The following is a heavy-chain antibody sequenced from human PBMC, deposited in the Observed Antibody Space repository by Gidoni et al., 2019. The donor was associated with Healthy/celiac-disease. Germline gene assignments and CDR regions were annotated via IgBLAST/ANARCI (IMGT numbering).Heavy chain of an antibody. D-gene: IGHD3-22*01. Sequence: EVQLVASGGGLVQPGGSLRLSCPASGFTFSSYWMSWVRQAPGKGLGWVANIKQDGSEKYYVDSVKGRFTISRDNAKNSLYLQMNSLRAEDTAVYYCAREPNDSSGYYLDYWGQGTLVTVSS. CDR3: AREPNDSSGYYLDY. J-gene: IGHJ4*02. CDR2: IKQDGSEK. CDR1: GFTFSSYW. V-gene: IGHV3-7*01.